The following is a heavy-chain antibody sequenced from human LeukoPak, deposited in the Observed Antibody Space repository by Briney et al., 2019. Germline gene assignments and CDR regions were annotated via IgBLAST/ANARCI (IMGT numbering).Heavy chain of an antibody. Sequence: EASVKVSCKASGGTFSSYAISWVRQAPGQGLEWMGGIIPIFGTANYAQKFQGRVTITTGESTSTAYMELSSLRSEDTAVYYCARARDSYGDYDYWGQGTLVTVSS. D-gene: IGHD4-17*01. CDR1: GGTFSSYA. CDR2: IIPIFGTA. J-gene: IGHJ4*02. CDR3: ARARDSYGDYDY. V-gene: IGHV1-69*05.